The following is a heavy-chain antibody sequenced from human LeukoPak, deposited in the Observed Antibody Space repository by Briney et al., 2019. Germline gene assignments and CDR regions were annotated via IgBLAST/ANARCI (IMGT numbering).Heavy chain of an antibody. V-gene: IGHV3-21*01. Sequence: GGSLRLSCAASGFTFSSYGMNWVRQAPGKGLGWVSCISSSSTYIYYADSVKGRFTISRDNTRNSLYLQMNSLRAEDTAVYYCARREDCSGGSCYSNYWGQGTLVTVSS. D-gene: IGHD2-15*01. J-gene: IGHJ4*02. CDR3: ARREDCSGGSCYSNY. CDR1: GFTFSSYG. CDR2: ISSSSTYI.